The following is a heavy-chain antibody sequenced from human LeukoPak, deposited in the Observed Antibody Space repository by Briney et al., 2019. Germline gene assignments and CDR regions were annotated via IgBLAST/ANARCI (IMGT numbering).Heavy chain of an antibody. Sequence: ASVKVSCKASGYTFTSYDINWVRQATGQGLEWMGWMNPNSGNTGYAQKFQGRVTMTTDTSTSTAYMELRSLRSDDTAVYYCASSSRGVILGFDYWGQGTLVTVSS. CDR2: MNPNSGNT. J-gene: IGHJ4*02. V-gene: IGHV1-8*01. D-gene: IGHD3-10*01. CDR1: GYTFTSYD. CDR3: ASSSRGVILGFDY.